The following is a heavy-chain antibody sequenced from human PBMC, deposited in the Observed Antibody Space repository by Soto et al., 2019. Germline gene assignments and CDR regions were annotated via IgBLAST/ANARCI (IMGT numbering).Heavy chain of an antibody. V-gene: IGHV4-34*01. D-gene: IGHD6-13*01. CDR1: GGSFSGYY. J-gene: IGHJ2*01. Sequence: SETLSLTCAVYGGSFSGYYWSWIRQPPGKGLEWIGEINHSGSTNYNPSLKSRVTISVDTSKNQFSLKLSSVTAADTAVYYCARDSSWYRYFDLWGRGTLVTVSS. CDR3: ARDSSWYRYFDL. CDR2: INHSGST.